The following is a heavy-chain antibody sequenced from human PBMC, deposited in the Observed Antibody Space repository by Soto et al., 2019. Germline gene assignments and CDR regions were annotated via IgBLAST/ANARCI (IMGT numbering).Heavy chain of an antibody. CDR3: ARDMIGDILPTYYKVYYYVMDV. CDR2: ISWDSGSI. J-gene: IGHJ6*02. Sequence: EVPLVESGGGLVQPGRSLRLSCAASGFIFDDYAMHWVRQAPGKGLEWVSGISWDSGSIIYADSVKGRFIISRDNANNSLYLQMNSLRAEDTALYYCARDMIGDILPTYYKVYYYVMDVWGQGTTVTVSS. V-gene: IGHV3-9*01. D-gene: IGHD3-9*01. CDR1: GFIFDDYA.